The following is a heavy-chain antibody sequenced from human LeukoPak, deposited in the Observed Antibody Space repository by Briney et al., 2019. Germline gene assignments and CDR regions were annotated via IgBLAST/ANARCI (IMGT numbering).Heavy chain of an antibody. D-gene: IGHD3-3*01. CDR1: GFTVSSSY. V-gene: IGHV3-53*01. CDR3: ARDRPLGRWSGAFDS. J-gene: IGHJ4*02. Sequence: GALRLSCAASGFTVSSSYMSWVRQAPGRGLEWVSVISSGGNTYYADSVKGRFTISRDYSKNTLYLQMNSLRAEDAAVYYCARDRPLGRWSGAFDSWGQGTLVTVSS. CDR2: ISSGGNT.